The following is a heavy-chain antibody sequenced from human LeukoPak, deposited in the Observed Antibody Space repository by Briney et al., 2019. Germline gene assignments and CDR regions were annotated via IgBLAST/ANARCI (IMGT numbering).Heavy chain of an antibody. CDR1: GYTLTGYY. D-gene: IGHD6-13*01. CDR3: ARARYGSTWYYFDY. J-gene: IGHJ4*02. V-gene: IGHV1-2*02. CDR2: INPASGVT. Sequence: ASVTVSCRPSGYTLTGYYLHWVRQAPGQGLEGMGWINPASGVTNYTQNFQGRVTITRDTSINTAYMELSRLTSDDTAVYYCARARYGSTWYYFDYWGQGTLVTVSS.